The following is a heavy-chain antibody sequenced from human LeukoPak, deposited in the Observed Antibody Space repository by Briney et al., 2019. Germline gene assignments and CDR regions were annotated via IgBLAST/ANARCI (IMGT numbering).Heavy chain of an antibody. J-gene: IGHJ4*02. CDR2: INTNTGNP. CDR3: ARGDYETHGYQTR. CDR1: GYIFTSYV. Sequence: ASVKVSCKASGYIFTSYVLHWVRQAPGQGLEWMGWINTNTGNPTYAQGFTGRFVFSLDTSVSTAYLQISSLMADDTAIYYCARGDYETHGYQTRWGQGTLVTVSS. D-gene: IGHD3-22*01. V-gene: IGHV7-4-1*02.